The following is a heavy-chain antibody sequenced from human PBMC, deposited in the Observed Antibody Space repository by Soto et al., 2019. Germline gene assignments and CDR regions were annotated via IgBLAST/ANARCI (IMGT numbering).Heavy chain of an antibody. CDR1: GYTFTSYG. Sequence: AASVKVSCKASGYTFTSYGISWVRQAPGKGLEWMGGFDPEDGDTIYAQKFQGRDTMTTDTSTSTAYMELRSLRSDDTTVYYCARDWFVVVPAAPPNYYYYGMDVWGQGTTVTVSS. J-gene: IGHJ6*02. D-gene: IGHD2-2*01. V-gene: IGHV1-18*01. CDR3: ARDWFVVVPAAPPNYYYYGMDV. CDR2: FDPEDGDT.